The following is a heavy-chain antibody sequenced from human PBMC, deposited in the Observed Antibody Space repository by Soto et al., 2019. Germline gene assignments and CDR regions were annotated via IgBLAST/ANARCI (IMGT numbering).Heavy chain of an antibody. V-gene: IGHV3-30-3*01. CDR1: GFTFSSYA. CDR2: ISYDGSNK. J-gene: IGHJ4*02. Sequence: QVQLVESGGGVVQPGRSLRLSCAASGFTFSSYATHWVRQAPGKGLEWVAVISYDGSNKYYADSVKGRFTISRDNSKNTLYLQMNSLRAEDTAVYYCARGVDIVATTHFDYWGQGTLVTVSS. D-gene: IGHD5-12*01. CDR3: ARGVDIVATTHFDY.